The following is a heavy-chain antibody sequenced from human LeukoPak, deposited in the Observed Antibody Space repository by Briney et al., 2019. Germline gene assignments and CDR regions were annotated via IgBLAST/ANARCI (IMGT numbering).Heavy chain of an antibody. CDR2: ISYDETNK. CDR1: GFTFSTYG. D-gene: IGHD4-17*01. J-gene: IGHJ4*02. V-gene: IGHV3-30*18. Sequence: GGSLRLSCAASGFTFSTYGMHWVRQAPGKGLEWVAVISYDETNKYYGDSVKGRFTISRDNSKNTLYLQMNSLRAEDTAVYYCAKDRRAYGDYALFDYWGQGTLVTVSS. CDR3: AKDRRAYGDYALFDY.